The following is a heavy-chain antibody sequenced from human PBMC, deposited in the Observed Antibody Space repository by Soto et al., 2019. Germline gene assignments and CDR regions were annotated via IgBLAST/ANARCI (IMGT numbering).Heavy chain of an antibody. Sequence: VQLLESGGGLVQPGGSLRLSCAASGFTFSSYAMSWVRQAPGKGLEWVAVIWYDGSNKYSADSVKGRFTISRDNSKNTLYLQMSSLRAEDTAVYYCARDLSSGGTNACDIWGQGTVVTVSS. CDR1: GFTFSSYA. V-gene: IGHV3-33*08. CDR2: IWYDGSNK. J-gene: IGHJ3*02. CDR3: ARDLSSGGTNACDI. D-gene: IGHD2-15*01.